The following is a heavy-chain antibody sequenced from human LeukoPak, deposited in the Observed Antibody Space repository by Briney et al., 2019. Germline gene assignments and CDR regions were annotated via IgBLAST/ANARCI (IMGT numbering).Heavy chain of an antibody. CDR2: TYYRSKWYN. Sequence: PSQTLSLTCAISGDSFSSNSAAWNWIRQSPSRGLEWLGRTYYRSKWYNDYAVSVKSRITINPDTSKNQFSLQLNSMTPEDTAVYYCARLYSSSWYGEYYGMDVWGKGTTVTVSS. CDR1: GDSFSSNSAA. D-gene: IGHD6-13*01. J-gene: IGHJ6*04. CDR3: ARLYSSSWYGEYYGMDV. V-gene: IGHV6-1*01.